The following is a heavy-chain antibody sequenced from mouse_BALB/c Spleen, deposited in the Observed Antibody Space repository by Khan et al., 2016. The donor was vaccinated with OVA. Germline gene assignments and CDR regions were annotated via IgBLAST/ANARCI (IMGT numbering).Heavy chain of an antibody. CDR1: GYSFTGYY. Sequence: VQLKQSGPDLVKPGASMKISCKASGYSFTGYYIHWVKQSHGKSLEWIGRVNPNNGGTSYNQKFKGKAILTVDKSSNTVYMELRSLTSEDSAVYSCAIYHGYFDVWGAGTTVTVSS. D-gene: IGHD1-1*01. V-gene: IGHV1-26*01. CDR3: AIYHGYFDV. CDR2: VNPNNGGT. J-gene: IGHJ1*01.